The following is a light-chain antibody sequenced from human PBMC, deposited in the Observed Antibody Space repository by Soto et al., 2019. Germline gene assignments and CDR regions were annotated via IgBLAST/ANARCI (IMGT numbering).Light chain of an antibody. Sequence: EIVMTQSPATLSVSPGESATLSCRASQRISSNLGWFQQKPGQAPRLLIHGASARATGVPTRFSGSGSETEFTLTITSLQSEDFAVYYCLQYNDWPRTFGRGTRVDVK. CDR1: QRISSN. V-gene: IGKV3-15*01. CDR3: LQYNDWPRT. CDR2: GAS. J-gene: IGKJ1*01.